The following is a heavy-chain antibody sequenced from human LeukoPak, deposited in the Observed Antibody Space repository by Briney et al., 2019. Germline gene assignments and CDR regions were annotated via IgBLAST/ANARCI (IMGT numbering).Heavy chain of an antibody. CDR2: ISGSGGST. Sequence: GGSLRLSCAASGFTFSSYGMHWVRQAPGKGLEWVSAISGSGGSTYYADSVKGRFTISRDNSKNTLYLQMNSLRAEDTAVYYCANPPAYYYDSSGYLTDYWGQGTLVTVSS. CDR3: ANPPAYYYDSSGYLTDY. CDR1: GFTFSSYG. V-gene: IGHV3-23*01. J-gene: IGHJ4*02. D-gene: IGHD3-22*01.